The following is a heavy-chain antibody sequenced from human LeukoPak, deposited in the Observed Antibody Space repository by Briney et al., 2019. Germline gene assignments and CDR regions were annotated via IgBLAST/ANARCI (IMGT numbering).Heavy chain of an antibody. Sequence: GGSLRLSCAASGFTFSGYAMHWVRQAPGKGLEWVAVISYDGSNKYYADSVKGRFTISRDNSKNTLYLQMNSLRAEDTAVYYCARAPGSYSSSPVDYWGQGTLVTVSS. V-gene: IGHV3-30-3*01. CDR1: GFTFSGYA. CDR2: ISYDGSNK. J-gene: IGHJ4*02. CDR3: ARAPGSYSSSPVDY. D-gene: IGHD6-6*01.